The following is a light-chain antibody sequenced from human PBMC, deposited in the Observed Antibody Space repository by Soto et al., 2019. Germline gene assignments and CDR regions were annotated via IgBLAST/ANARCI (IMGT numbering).Light chain of an antibody. V-gene: IGKV3-15*01. J-gene: IGKJ1*01. CDR1: QSVSSN. CDR2: GAS. Sequence: EIVLTQSPGTLSLSQGDSAALSCRASQSVSSNLAWYQQKPGQAPRLLIYGASNRATGIPDRFSGSGSGTAFTLTISRLQSEDFAVYYCQQYNNWPPGTFGQGTKVDI. CDR3: QQYNNWPPGT.